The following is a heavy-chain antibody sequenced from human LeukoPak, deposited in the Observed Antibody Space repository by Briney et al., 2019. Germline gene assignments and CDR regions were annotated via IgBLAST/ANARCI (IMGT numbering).Heavy chain of an antibody. V-gene: IGHV3-30-3*01. D-gene: IGHD3-22*01. CDR1: GFTFSNYA. J-gene: IGHJ3*02. CDR2: ISYDGSNK. Sequence: GGSLRLSCAASGFTFSNYAMHWVRQAPGKGLEWVAVISYDGSNKYYADSVKGRFTISRDNSKNTLYLQMNSLRAEDTAVYYCARDLYDSSESAFDIWGQGTIHTVSS. CDR3: ARDLYDSSESAFDI.